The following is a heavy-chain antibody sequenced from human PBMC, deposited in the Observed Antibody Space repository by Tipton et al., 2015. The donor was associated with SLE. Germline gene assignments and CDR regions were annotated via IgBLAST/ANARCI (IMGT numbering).Heavy chain of an antibody. J-gene: IGHJ6*02. CDR2: ISYDGSNK. D-gene: IGHD2-21*01. V-gene: IGHV3-30*18. CDR3: AKDSFPVARRYYYYYGMDV. Sequence: SLRLSCTASGFTFTAYGMHWVRQAPGKGLEWVAVISYDGSNKYYADSVKGRFTISRDNSKNTLYLQMNSLRGEDTAVYYCAKDSFPVARRYYYYYGMDVWGQGTTVTVSS. CDR1: GFTFTAYG.